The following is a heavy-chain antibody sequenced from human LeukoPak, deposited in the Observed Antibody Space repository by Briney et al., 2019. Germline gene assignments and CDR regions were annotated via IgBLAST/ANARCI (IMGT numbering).Heavy chain of an antibody. J-gene: IGHJ4*02. D-gene: IGHD6-13*01. V-gene: IGHV4-4*07. Sequence: SETLSLTCTVSGASIRSYYWSWLRQPAGKGLEWIGRIVPSGITNHNPSLESRVTMSVDTSKNQFSLNLKSVTAADTAVYYCAKEGAAPGPDFDYWGQGILVIVSS. CDR1: GASIRSYY. CDR3: AKEGAAPGPDFDY. CDR2: IVPSGIT.